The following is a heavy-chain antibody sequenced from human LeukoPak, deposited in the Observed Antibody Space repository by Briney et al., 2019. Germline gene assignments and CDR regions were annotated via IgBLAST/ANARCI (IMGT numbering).Heavy chain of an antibody. D-gene: IGHD2-2*01. J-gene: IGHJ4*02. CDR1: GGSISSTLYY. Sequence: SETLSLTCTVSGGSISSTLYYWGWFRQSSGKGLEWIGSIYYTGSTYYNPSLKSRVTISVDTSKNQFSLRLTSVTAVDTAVYFCAGQPENTRGFYWGQGTLVTVSS. CDR3: AGQPENTRGFY. V-gene: IGHV4-39*01. CDR2: IYYTGST.